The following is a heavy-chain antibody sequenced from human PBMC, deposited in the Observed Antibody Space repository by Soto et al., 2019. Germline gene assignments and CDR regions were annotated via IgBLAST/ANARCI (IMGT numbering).Heavy chain of an antibody. D-gene: IGHD2-2*01. J-gene: IGHJ6*02. Sequence: QVQLVQSGAEVKKPGSSVKVSCKASGGTFSSYAISWVRQAPGQRLEWMGGIIPISGTANYAQKFQGRVTITADESTSTAYMELSSLRSEDTAVYYCARSHGSSTSLEIYYYYYYGMDDWGQGTTVTVSS. CDR3: ARSHGSSTSLEIYYYYYYGMDD. V-gene: IGHV1-69*01. CDR1: GGTFSSYA. CDR2: IIPISGTA.